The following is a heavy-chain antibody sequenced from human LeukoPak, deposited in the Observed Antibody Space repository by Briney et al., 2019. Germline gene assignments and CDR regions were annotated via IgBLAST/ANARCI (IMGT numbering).Heavy chain of an antibody. CDR1: GYTFTSFG. V-gene: IGHV1-18*01. CDR2: ISAYNGNT. D-gene: IGHD6-19*01. J-gene: IGHJ4*02. Sequence: ASVKVSCKASGYTFTSFGISWVRQAPGQGLEWMGWISAYNGNTDYAQKFQGRVTMTKDTSTSTVYMELRSLRSDDTAVYYCDRERGGWPPDYWGQGTLVTVSS. CDR3: DRERGGWPPDY.